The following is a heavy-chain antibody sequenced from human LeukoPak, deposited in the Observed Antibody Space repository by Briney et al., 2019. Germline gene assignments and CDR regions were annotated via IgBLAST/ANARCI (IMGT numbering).Heavy chain of an antibody. J-gene: IGHJ4*02. CDR1: GGTFSSYA. Sequence: ASVKVSCKASGGTFSSYAISWVRQAPGQGLEWMGGISPYTGNSNYAQKFQDRVTMTTDTSTSTAYMELRSLRSDDTAVYYCARDLGPMVRGVIPLFDYWGQGTLVTVSS. CDR2: ISPYTGNS. CDR3: ARDLGPMVRGVIPLFDY. D-gene: IGHD3-10*01. V-gene: IGHV1-18*01.